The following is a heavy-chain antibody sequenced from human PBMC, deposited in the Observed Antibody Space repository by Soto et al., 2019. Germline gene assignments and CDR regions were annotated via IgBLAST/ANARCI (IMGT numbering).Heavy chain of an antibody. Sequence: PSDTLSLTFTVSGCAISGDDYYWIWLRPNPGLEWIGYIYYCGSTNYNPSLKSRVTISVDTSKNHFSLRLTSVTAADTAVYYWARVPYYELIWYYDYMDVWGKGTTVTVSS. CDR3: ARVPYYELIWYYDYMDV. CDR2: IYYCGST. J-gene: IGHJ6*03. CDR1: GCAISGDDYY. V-gene: IGHV4-30-4*02. D-gene: IGHD3-16*01.